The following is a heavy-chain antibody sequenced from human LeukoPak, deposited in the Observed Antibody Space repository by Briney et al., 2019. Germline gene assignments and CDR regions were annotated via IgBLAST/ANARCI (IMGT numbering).Heavy chain of an antibody. D-gene: IGHD3-22*01. CDR1: GFTFSSYA. CDR3: AKAIKYYYDSSGLNYYFDY. J-gene: IGHJ4*02. Sequence: GGSLRLSCAASGFTFSSYAMSWVRQAPGKGLEWVSAISGSGGSTYYADSEKGRFTISRDNSKNTLYLQMNSLRAEDTAVYYCAKAIKYYYDSSGLNYYFDYWGQGTLVTVSS. CDR2: ISGSGGST. V-gene: IGHV3-23*01.